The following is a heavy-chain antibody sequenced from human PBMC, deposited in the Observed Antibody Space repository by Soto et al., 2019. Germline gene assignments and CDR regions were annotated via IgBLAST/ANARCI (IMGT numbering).Heavy chain of an antibody. CDR1: GFTFSSYA. J-gene: IGHJ6*01. CDR2: ISYDGSNK. CDR3: ARDDVAYGGPRKYYYYYGMDV. V-gene: IGHV3-30-3*01. Sequence: QVQLVESGGGVVQPGRSLRLSCAASGFTFSSYAMHWVRQAPGKGLEWVAVISYDGSNKYYADSVKGRFTISRDNSKNTLYLQMNSLRAEDTAVYYCARDDVAYGGPRKYYYYYGMDVW. D-gene: IGHD3-10*01.